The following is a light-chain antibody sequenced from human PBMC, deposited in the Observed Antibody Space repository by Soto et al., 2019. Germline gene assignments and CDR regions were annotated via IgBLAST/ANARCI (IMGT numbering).Light chain of an antibody. V-gene: IGKV1-5*01. Sequence: DIQMTQSPSTLSASVGDRVTITCRASQSISDWLAWYQQKPGKAPKLLIYAAYSLESGVQSRLSGSGSGTEFTLTISSLQPDDFATYFCQHYSAYSVTFGQGTKVDIK. CDR1: QSISDW. CDR2: AAY. J-gene: IGKJ1*01. CDR3: QHYSAYSVT.